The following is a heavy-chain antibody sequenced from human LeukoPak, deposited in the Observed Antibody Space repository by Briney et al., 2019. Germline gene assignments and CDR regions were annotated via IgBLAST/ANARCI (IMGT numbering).Heavy chain of an antibody. CDR1: GFTFSSYS. J-gene: IGHJ4*02. V-gene: IGHV3-21*01. CDR3: ARNDYGDPSDY. CDR2: ISSSSSYI. Sequence: GGSLRLSCAASGFTFSSYSMNWVRQAPGKGLEWVSTISSSSSYIYYADSVKGRFTISRDNAKNSLYLQMNSLRAEDTAVYYCARNDYGDPSDYWGQGTLVTVSS. D-gene: IGHD4-17*01.